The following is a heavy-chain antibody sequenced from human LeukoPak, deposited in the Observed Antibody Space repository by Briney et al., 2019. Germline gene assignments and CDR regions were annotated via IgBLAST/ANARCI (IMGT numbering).Heavy chain of an antibody. CDR3: ARDFGGVDWYFDL. CDR2: IYYSGST. Sequence: PSETLSLTCAVYGGSFSGYYWSWIRQPPGKGLEWIGSIYYSGSTNYHPSLKSRVTISVDTSKNQFSLKLSSVTAADTAVYYCARDFGGVDWYFDLWGRGTLVTVSS. V-gene: IGHV4-59*01. J-gene: IGHJ2*01. D-gene: IGHD3-16*01. CDR1: GGSFSGYY.